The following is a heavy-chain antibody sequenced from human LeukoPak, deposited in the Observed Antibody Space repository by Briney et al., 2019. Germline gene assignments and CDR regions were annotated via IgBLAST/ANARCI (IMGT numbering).Heavy chain of an antibody. CDR2: IYYSGST. Sequence: SETLSLTCTVSGGSISSSSYYWGWLRQPPGTGLEWIGSIYYSGSTYSNPSLKSLVTISVDTAKNQFSLKLSLVTAADTAVYYCARERGSSWHREFDPWGQGTLVTVSS. D-gene: IGHD6-13*01. CDR3: ARERGSSWHREFDP. V-gene: IGHV4-39*02. J-gene: IGHJ5*02. CDR1: GGSISSSSYY.